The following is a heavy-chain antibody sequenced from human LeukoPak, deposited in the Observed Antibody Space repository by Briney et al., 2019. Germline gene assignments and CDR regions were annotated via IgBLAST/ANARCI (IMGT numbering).Heavy chain of an antibody. CDR3: AKDGFTAAASDFDY. J-gene: IGHJ4*02. Sequence: GGSLRLSCAASGFTFSNYGMHWVRQAPGKGLEWVAFISYDGSNKYYADSVKGRFTISRDNSKNTLYLQMNSLRAEDTAVYYCAKDGFTAAASDFDYWGQGTLVTVSP. V-gene: IGHV3-30*18. CDR2: ISYDGSNK. CDR1: GFTFSNYG. D-gene: IGHD6-13*01.